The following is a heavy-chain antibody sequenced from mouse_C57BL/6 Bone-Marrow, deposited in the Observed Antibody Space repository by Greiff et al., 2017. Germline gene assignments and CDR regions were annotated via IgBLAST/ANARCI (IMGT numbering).Heavy chain of an antibody. D-gene: IGHD2-12*01. CDR1: GYTFTSYW. CDR3: ARETDDVYFDY. V-gene: IGHV1-50*01. J-gene: IGHJ2*01. CDR2: IDPSDSYT. Sequence: QVQLQQSGAELVKPGASVKLSCKASGYTFTSYWMQWVKQRPGQGLEWIGDIDPSDSYTNYNQKFKGKATLTVDTSSSTAYMQLSSLTSEDSAVYYCARETDDVYFDYWGQGTTLTVSS.